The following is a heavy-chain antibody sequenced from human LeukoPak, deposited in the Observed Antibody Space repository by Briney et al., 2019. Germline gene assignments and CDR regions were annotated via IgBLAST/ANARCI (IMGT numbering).Heavy chain of an antibody. Sequence: SETLSLTCAVYGGSFSGYYWSWIRQPPGKGLEWIGEINHSGSTNYNPSLKSRVTISVDTSKNQFSLKLSSVTAADTAVYYCARVDDSSGGIDYWGQGTLVTVSS. CDR2: INHSGST. D-gene: IGHD3-22*01. J-gene: IGHJ4*02. V-gene: IGHV4-34*01. CDR3: ARVDDSSGGIDY. CDR1: GGSFSGYY.